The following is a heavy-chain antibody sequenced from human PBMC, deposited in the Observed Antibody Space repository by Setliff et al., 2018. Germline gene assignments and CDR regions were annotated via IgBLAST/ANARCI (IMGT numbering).Heavy chain of an antibody. Sequence: PSETLSLTCAVSGYSISSGYYWGWIRQPPGKGLEWIGEINHSGSTNYNPSLKSRVTISIDTSKNQYSLKLSSVTAADTAVYYCARLSSSLPDYWGQGTLVTVSS. CDR1: GYSISSGYY. V-gene: IGHV4-38-2*01. D-gene: IGHD6-6*01. CDR2: INHSGST. CDR3: ARLSSSLPDY. J-gene: IGHJ4*02.